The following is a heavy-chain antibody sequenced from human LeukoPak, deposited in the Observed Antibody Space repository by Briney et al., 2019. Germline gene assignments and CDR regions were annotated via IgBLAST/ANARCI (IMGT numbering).Heavy chain of an antibody. Sequence: LQTLSPTCTVSGGSISSGDYYWSWIRQPPGKGLEWIGYIYYSGSTYYNPSLKSRVTISVDTSKNQFSLKLSSVTAADTAVYYCAREGAAAGTEYWGQGTLVTVSS. CDR2: IYYSGST. V-gene: IGHV4-30-4*01. J-gene: IGHJ4*02. CDR3: AREGAAAGTEY. CDR1: GGSISSGDYY. D-gene: IGHD6-13*01.